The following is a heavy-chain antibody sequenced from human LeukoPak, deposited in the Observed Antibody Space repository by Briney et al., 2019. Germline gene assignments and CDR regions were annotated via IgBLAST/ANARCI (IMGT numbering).Heavy chain of an antibody. CDR2: IVGDSTDT. CDR1: GFTFSSSS. Sequence: SVKVSCKASGFTFSSSSIQWIRQARGQRLEWIGWIVGDSTDTYYAQRFQERVTIARDMSTSTAYLELSSLRSEDTAVYYCAADPDTTMAFDCWGQGTLVTVSS. D-gene: IGHD5-18*01. J-gene: IGHJ4*02. V-gene: IGHV1-58*02. CDR3: AADPDTTMAFDC.